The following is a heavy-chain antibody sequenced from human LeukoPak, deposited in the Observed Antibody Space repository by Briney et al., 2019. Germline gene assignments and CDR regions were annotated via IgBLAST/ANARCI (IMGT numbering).Heavy chain of an antibody. Sequence: SETLSLTCTVSGGSISSGGYCWSWLRQHPGKGLEWFIYIYYSGSTYYNPHLNSQVTISVDTCKNQYSLKLSSVTAADTAVYYCASSTQDSGDAFDIWGQGTMVTVSS. CDR2: IYYSGST. CDR3: ASSTQDSGDAFDI. V-gene: IGHV4-31*01. D-gene: IGHD1-26*01. CDR1: GGSISSGGYC. J-gene: IGHJ3*02.